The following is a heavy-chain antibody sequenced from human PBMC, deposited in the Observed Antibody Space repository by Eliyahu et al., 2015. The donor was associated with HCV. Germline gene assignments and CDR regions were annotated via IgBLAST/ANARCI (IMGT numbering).Heavy chain of an antibody. V-gene: IGHV3-23*01. CDR1: GFPFSVDA. Sequence: EVQLLESGGDLVQPGGSLXLSCAASGFPFSVDAMSWARQAPGKGLEWISTITASGYDTFYADSVKGRFSISRENSKNMLYLEMNNLRVDDTAIYYCANGRRWLDPWGRGTLVTVSS. J-gene: IGHJ5*02. CDR3: ANGRRWLDP. CDR2: ITASGYDT.